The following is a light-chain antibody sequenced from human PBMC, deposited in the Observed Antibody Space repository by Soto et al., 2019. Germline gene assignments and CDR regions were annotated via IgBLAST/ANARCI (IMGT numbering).Light chain of an antibody. J-gene: IGKJ2*02. CDR1: QSIGSR. CDR3: QQYNSYPCT. V-gene: IGKV1-5*03. Sequence: DIQMTQSPSTLSASVGDRVTITCRASQSIGSRLAWYQQKPGKAPKMLIYEASRLESGVPSRFSGSGSGTESTLTISSLQPDDFAPYYCQQYNSYPCTFGQGTKLEIK. CDR2: EAS.